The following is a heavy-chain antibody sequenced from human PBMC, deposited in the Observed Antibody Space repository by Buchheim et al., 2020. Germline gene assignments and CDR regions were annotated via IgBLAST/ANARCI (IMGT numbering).Heavy chain of an antibody. Sequence: QVQLVDSGGGVVQPGRSLRLSCAAPGFNFSNYAMNWVRQAPGKGLEWVAIISYDGSNTYYADSLKGRFSISSDNSKNTLYLQMNSLRTEDTAVYYCARNNWNDYWGQGTL. V-gene: IGHV3-30*04. CDR2: ISYDGSNT. CDR3: ARNNWNDY. D-gene: IGHD1-20*01. J-gene: IGHJ4*02. CDR1: GFNFSNYA.